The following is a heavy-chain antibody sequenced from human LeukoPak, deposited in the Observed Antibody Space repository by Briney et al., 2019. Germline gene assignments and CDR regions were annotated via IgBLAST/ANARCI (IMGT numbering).Heavy chain of an antibody. J-gene: IGHJ6*03. CDR1: GFTFSSYG. V-gene: IGHV3-23*01. CDR3: AREAYGGYYYYMDV. CDR2: IRGSGGST. D-gene: IGHD4-23*01. Sequence: GGSLRLSCAASGFTFSSYGMSWVRQAPGKGLEWVSAIRGSGGSTYYADSVKGRFTISRDNSKNTLYLQMNSLRAEDTAVYYCAREAYGGYYYYMDVWGKGTTVTISS.